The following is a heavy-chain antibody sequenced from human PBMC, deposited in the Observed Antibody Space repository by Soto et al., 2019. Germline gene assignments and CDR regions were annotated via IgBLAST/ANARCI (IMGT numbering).Heavy chain of an antibody. CDR3: ARGRYGDY. D-gene: IGHD1-1*01. J-gene: IGHJ4*02. Sequence: QVHLVQSGAEVKKPGASVKVSCQGSGYAFTTYGITWVRQAPGQGLEWMGWISAHNGNTNYAQKLQGRVTVTRDTSTSTAYMELXSLRXDXTAXYYCARGRYGDYWGQGALVTVSS. V-gene: IGHV1-18*01. CDR2: ISAHNGNT. CDR1: GYAFTTYG.